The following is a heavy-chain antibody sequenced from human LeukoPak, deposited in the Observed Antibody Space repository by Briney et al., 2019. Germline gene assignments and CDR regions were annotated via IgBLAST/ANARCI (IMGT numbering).Heavy chain of an antibody. V-gene: IGHV3-48*04. D-gene: IGHD5-12*01. CDR2: ISSSGSTI. Sequence: PGGSLRLSCAASGFSFSSYAMSWVRQAPGKGLEWVSYISSSGSTIYYADSVKGRFTISRDNAKNSLYLQMNSLRAEDTAVYYCARGSPSGYDSKEDYWGQGTLVTVSS. J-gene: IGHJ4*02. CDR1: GFSFSSYA. CDR3: ARGSPSGYDSKEDY.